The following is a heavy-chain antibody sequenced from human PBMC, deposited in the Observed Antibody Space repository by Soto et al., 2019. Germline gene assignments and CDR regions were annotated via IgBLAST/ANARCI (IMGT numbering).Heavy chain of an antibody. Sequence: PSETLSLTCTVSGGSISSYYWSWIRQPPGKGLEWIGYIYYGWCTNYNPSLNSRVTISVDTPKNQFSLKLSSVTAADTAVYYCVRELASCVGDCLHYWGQGTLVTVSS. CDR3: VRELASCVGDCLHY. D-gene: IGHD2-21*02. J-gene: IGHJ4*02. CDR1: GGSISSYY. CDR2: IYYGWCT. V-gene: IGHV4-4*08.